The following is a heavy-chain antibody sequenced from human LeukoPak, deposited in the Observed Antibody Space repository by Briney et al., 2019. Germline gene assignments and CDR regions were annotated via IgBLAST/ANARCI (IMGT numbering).Heavy chain of an antibody. Sequence: SETLSLTCTVSGGSINSYYWSWIRQPPGKGLEWIGYTYYSGSTNYSPSLKSRVTISVDTSKNQFSLKLSSVTAADTAVYYCARARLAPEVLRYFDWLPTHYYYYGMDVWGQGTTVTVSS. CDR3: ARARLAPEVLRYFDWLPTHYYYYGMDV. J-gene: IGHJ6*02. V-gene: IGHV4-59*01. CDR1: GGSINSYY. D-gene: IGHD3-9*01. CDR2: TYYSGST.